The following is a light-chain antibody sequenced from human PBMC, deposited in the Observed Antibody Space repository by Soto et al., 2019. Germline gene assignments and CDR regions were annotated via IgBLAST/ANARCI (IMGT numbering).Light chain of an antibody. CDR3: QQYGSAQWT. CDR2: DAS. Sequence: EIVLTQSPGTLSLSPGERATLSCRASQSVSSSYLAWYQQKPGQAPRLLIYDASNRTTGIPDRFSGSGSGTDFTLTISSVEPEDFALYYCQQYGSAQWTFGQGTREEIK. CDR1: QSVSSSY. J-gene: IGKJ1*01. V-gene: IGKV3-20*01.